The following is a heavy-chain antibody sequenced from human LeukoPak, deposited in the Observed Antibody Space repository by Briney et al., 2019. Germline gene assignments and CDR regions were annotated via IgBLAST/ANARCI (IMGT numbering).Heavy chain of an antibody. CDR3: ARHPLVPAANDAFDI. D-gene: IGHD2-2*01. J-gene: IGHJ3*02. V-gene: IGHV5-51*01. Sequence: GASLKISCNTSGHSFTSYWIGWLRQMPGKRLEWMGIIYPGDSDTRHSTSFQGQVTISADKSISTAYLQWSSLKASDTATYYCARHPLVPAANDAFDIWGQGTMVTVSS. CDR2: IYPGDSDT. CDR1: GHSFTSYW.